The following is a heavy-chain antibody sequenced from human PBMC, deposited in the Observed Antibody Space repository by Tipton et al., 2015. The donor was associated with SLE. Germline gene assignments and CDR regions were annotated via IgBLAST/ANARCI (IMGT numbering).Heavy chain of an antibody. V-gene: IGHV1-46*01. CDR2: INPSGGST. J-gene: IGHJ3*02. D-gene: IGHD3-22*01. CDR1: GYTFTSYY. Sequence: QSGAEVKKPGASVKVSCKASGYTFTSYYMHWVRQAPGQGLEWMGIINPSGGSTSYAQKFQGRVTMTRDTSTSTVYMELSSLRSEDTAVYYCARDGELYYYDSSGYYHAFDIWGQGTMVTVSS. CDR3: ARDGELYYYDSSGYYHAFDI.